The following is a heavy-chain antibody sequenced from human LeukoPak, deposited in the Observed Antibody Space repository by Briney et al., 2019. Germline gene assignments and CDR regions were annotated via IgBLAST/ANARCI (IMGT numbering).Heavy chain of an antibody. V-gene: IGHV4-59*01. D-gene: IGHD3-3*01. CDR2: IYYSGST. J-gene: IGHJ4*02. CDR1: GGSISNYY. Sequence: PSETLSLTCTVSGGSISNYYWSWIRQPPGKGLEWIGYIYYSGSTNYNPSLKSRVTISVDTSKNQFSLKLSSVTAADTAVYYCARDQVSKAGGIFGVWGQGTLVTVSS. CDR3: ARDQVSKAGGIFGV.